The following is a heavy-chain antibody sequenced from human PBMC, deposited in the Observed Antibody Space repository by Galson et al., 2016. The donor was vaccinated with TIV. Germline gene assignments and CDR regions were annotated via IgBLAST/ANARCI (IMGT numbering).Heavy chain of an antibody. CDR1: GYKFIGYH. J-gene: IGHJ4*02. V-gene: IGHV1-2*02. CDR2: IKPNRGDT. D-gene: IGHD3-22*01. CDR3: ARLSGYWFNFDPDY. Sequence: SVKVSCKASGYKFIGYHVHWVRQAPGQGLEWMGWIKPNRGDTNVAQKFRGRVTMTRDTSITTAYLELSGLRSEDTAVYYCARLSGYWFNFDPDYWGQGSLVTVSS.